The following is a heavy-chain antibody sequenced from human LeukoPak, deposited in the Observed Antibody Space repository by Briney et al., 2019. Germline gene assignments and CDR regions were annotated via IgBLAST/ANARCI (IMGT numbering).Heavy chain of an antibody. Sequence: SETLSLTCNVSGVSIKANSDYWGWLRQPLGKGLEWIGSIYHVGGTYYNPSLKSRVTISIDTSKNQFSLRLTSVTAADTAIYYCARDGRSGYEDLWGPGTLVTVSS. V-gene: IGHV4-39*07. CDR1: GVSIKANSDY. CDR3: ARDGRSGYEDL. J-gene: IGHJ5*02. CDR2: IYHVGGT. D-gene: IGHD5-12*01.